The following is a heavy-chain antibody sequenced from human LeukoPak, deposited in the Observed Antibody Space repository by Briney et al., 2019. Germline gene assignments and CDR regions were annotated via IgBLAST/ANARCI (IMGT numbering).Heavy chain of an antibody. CDR1: GYTFTVYY. D-gene: IGHD6-19*01. Sequence: ASVTVSSKASGYTFTVYYMHWVRQAPGQGREWMGWINPNSGGTNYAQKFQGRVTMTRDTSISTAYMELSRLRSDDTAVYYCAGPYSSGWLRASDAFDIWGQGTMVTVSS. CDR3: AGPYSSGWLRASDAFDI. CDR2: INPNSGGT. V-gene: IGHV1-2*02. J-gene: IGHJ3*02.